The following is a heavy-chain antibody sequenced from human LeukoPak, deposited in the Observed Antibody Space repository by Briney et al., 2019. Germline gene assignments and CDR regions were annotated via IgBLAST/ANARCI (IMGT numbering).Heavy chain of an antibody. CDR3: AKDVGDDPSYFDY. CDR2: INSDGSST. V-gene: IGHV3-74*03. Sequence: GGSLRLSCAASGFTFSSYWMYWVRQAPGKGLVWVSRINSDGSSTTYADSVKGRFTISRDNAKNTLYLQMNGLRAEDTAVYYCAKDVGDDPSYFDYWGQGTLVTVSS. D-gene: IGHD1-1*01. CDR1: GFTFSSYW. J-gene: IGHJ4*02.